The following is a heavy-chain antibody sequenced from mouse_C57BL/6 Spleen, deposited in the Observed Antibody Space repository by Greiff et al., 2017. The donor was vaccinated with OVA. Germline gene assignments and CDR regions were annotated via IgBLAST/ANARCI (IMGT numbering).Heavy chain of an antibody. D-gene: IGHD2-10*02. CDR3: AREKGVWFFFDY. J-gene: IGHJ2*01. Sequence: VQLQQSGPELVKPGASVKISCTASGYAFSSSWMNWVKQRPGKGLEWIGRIYPGVGDTNYNGKFKGKATLTADTSSSTAYMQLSSRTSEDSAVYFCAREKGVWFFFDYWGQGTTLTVSS. CDR2: IYPGVGDT. CDR1: GYAFSSSW. V-gene: IGHV1-82*01.